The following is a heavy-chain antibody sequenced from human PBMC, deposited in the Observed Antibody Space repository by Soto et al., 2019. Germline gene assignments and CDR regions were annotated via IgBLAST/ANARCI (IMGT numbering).Heavy chain of an antibody. CDR1: GYSFTSYW. D-gene: IGHD6-6*01. CDR2: IDPSDSYT. CDR3: ARLSIAARRYYYGMDV. J-gene: IGHJ6*02. V-gene: IGHV5-10-1*01. Sequence: PGESLKISCKGSGYSFTSYWISWVRQMPGKGLEWMGRIDPSDSYTNYSPSFQGHVTISADKSISTAYLQWSSLKASDTAMYYCARLSIAARRYYYGMDVWGQGTKVTVYS.